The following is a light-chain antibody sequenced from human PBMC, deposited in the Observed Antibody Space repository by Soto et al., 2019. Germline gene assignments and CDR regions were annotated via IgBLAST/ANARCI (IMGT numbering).Light chain of an antibody. CDR3: QQSYRSPYT. CDR1: QSINIY. J-gene: IGKJ2*01. V-gene: IGKV1-39*01. Sequence: IQMTQSPSSLSASVGDSVTVTCRASQSINIYLNWYQQKPGKAPTLLIYGASSLQSGVPSRFPGGGSRTDFTLTISSLQPEDCATYYCQQSYRSPYTFGQGTKLEIK. CDR2: GAS.